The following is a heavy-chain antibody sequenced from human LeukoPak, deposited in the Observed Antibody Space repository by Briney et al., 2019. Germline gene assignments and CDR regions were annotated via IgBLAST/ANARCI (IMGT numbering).Heavy chain of an antibody. Sequence: PGGSLRLSCAASGFTFSSYAMTWVRQAPGKGLEWISTISDSHSSYYADSVKGRFTISRDNSKNTLYLQMNSLRAEDTAVYYCAEGGAFDIWGQGTMVTVSS. CDR1: GFTFSSYA. V-gene: IGHV3-23*01. D-gene: IGHD2-15*01. J-gene: IGHJ3*02. CDR3: AEGGAFDI. CDR2: ISDSHSS.